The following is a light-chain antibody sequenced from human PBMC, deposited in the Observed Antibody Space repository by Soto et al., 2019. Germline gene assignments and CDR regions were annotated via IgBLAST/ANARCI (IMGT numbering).Light chain of an antibody. CDR3: QSYDTSLSDVI. J-gene: IGLJ2*01. CDR1: SSNIGAGHH. Sequence: QSVLTQPPSVSGAPGQRVTVSCTGSSSNIGAGHHVHWYQQLPGTAPKLLIYNNDNRPSGVPDRFSGSKSGTSASLAISGLQAEDEAEYYCQSYDTSLSDVIFGGVTKGTVL. V-gene: IGLV1-40*01. CDR2: NND.